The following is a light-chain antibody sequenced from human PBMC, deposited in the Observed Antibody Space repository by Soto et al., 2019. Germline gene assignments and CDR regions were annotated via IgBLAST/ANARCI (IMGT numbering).Light chain of an antibody. V-gene: IGKV3-15*01. CDR1: QSVGTD. Sequence: EIVMTQSPGTLSVSPGERATLSCRASQSVGTDLAWYQQKPGQAPSLLISDASSRATGIPARFSGSGSGTEFTLTINGLLSEDFAVYYCHHYNAWPWTFGQGTKV. CDR2: DAS. J-gene: IGKJ1*01. CDR3: HHYNAWPWT.